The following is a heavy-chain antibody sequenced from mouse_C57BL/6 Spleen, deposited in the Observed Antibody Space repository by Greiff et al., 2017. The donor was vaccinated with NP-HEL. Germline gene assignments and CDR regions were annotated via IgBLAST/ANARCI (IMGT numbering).Heavy chain of an antibody. J-gene: IGHJ1*03. CDR3: ARYGRGSSYWYFDV. D-gene: IGHD1-1*01. Sequence: EVKLMESGGGLVQPGGSLSLSCAASGFTFTDYYMSWVRQPPGKALEWLGFIRNKANGYTTEYSASVKGRFTISRDNSQSNLYLQMNALRAEDRATYYCARYGRGSSYWYFDVWGTGTTVTVSS. CDR1: GFTFTDYY. V-gene: IGHV7-3*01. CDR2: IRNKANGYTT.